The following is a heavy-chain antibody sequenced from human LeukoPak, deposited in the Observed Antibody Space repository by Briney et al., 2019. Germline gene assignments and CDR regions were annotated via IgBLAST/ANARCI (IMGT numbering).Heavy chain of an antibody. CDR3: AREDTAMAFDY. J-gene: IGHJ4*02. Sequence: ASVKVPCKASGGTFSSYAISWVRQAPGQGLEWMGGIIPIFGTANYAQKFQGRVTITTDESTSTAYMELSSLRSEDTAVYYCAREDTAMAFDYWGQGTLVTVSS. CDR2: IIPIFGTA. V-gene: IGHV1-69*05. CDR1: GGTFSSYA. D-gene: IGHD5-18*01.